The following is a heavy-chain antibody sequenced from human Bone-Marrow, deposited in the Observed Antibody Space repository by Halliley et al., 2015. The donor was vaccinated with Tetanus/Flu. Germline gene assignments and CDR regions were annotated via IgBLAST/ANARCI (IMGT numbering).Heavy chain of an antibody. CDR2: MYYSGTS. D-gene: IGHD3-3*02. J-gene: IGHJ4*02. V-gene: IGHV4-59*01. CDR1: GGPISGYQ. CDR3: ARVSTIAFFFDF. Sequence: TLSLTCTVSGGPISGYQWSWLRQPPGKGLEWIADMYYSGTSNYNPSLRNRVTMSFDTSKRQFSLRLESVTAADTAVYYCARVSTIAFFFDFWGRGPLVVVSS.